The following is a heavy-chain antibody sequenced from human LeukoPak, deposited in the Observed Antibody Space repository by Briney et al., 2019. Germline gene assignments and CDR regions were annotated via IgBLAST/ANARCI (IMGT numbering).Heavy chain of an antibody. Sequence: GEPLKISCKGSGYSFTSYWIGWVRQMPGKGLEWMGIIYPGDSDTRYSPSFQGQVTISADKSISTAYLQWSSLKASDTAMYYCARQRCSSTSCYRARYFDLWGRGTLVTVSS. D-gene: IGHD2-2*01. V-gene: IGHV5-51*01. J-gene: IGHJ2*01. CDR3: ARQRCSSTSCYRARYFDL. CDR2: IYPGDSDT. CDR1: GYSFTSYW.